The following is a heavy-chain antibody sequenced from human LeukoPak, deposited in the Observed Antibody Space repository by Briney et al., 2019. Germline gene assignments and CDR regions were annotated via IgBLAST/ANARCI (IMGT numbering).Heavy chain of an antibody. CDR2: IKEDGSVN. J-gene: IGHJ4*02. CDR3: ARQRYSDY. D-gene: IGHD6-25*01. V-gene: IGHV3-7*01. Sequence: GGSLRLSCAASGFTFSRYWMTWVRQAPGKGLEWVANIKEDGSVNSYVESVKGRFTISRDNAKNSLYLQLNSLRAEDTAVYFCARQRYSDYWGQGTLVTVSS. CDR1: GFTFSRYW.